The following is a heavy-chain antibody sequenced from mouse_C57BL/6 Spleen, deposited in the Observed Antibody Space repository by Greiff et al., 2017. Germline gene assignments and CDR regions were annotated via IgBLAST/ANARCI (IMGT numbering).Heavy chain of an antibody. V-gene: IGHV6-3*01. D-gene: IGHD2-10*01. J-gene: IGHJ3*01. Sequence: EVMLVESGGGLVQPGGSMKLSCVASGFTFSNYWMNWVRQSPEKGLEWVAQIRLKSDNYATHYAESVKGRFTISRDDSKSSVYLQMNNLRAEDTGIYYCTSAYPAWFAYWGQGTLVTVSA. CDR3: TSAYPAWFAY. CDR1: GFTFSNYW. CDR2: IRLKSDNYAT.